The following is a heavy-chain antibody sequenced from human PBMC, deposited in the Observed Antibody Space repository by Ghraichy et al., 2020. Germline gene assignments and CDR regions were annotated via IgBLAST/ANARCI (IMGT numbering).Heavy chain of an antibody. CDR1: GFTFSSYD. J-gene: IGHJ3*02. V-gene: IGHV3-13*01. Sequence: GGSLRLSCAASGFTFSSYDMHWVRQATGKGLEWVSAIGTAGDTYYPVSVKGRFTIFRENAKNSLYLQMNSLRAGDTAVYYCARGDGSGSYYTNDAFDIWGQGTMVTVSS. CDR2: IGTAGDT. D-gene: IGHD3-10*01. CDR3: ARGDGSGSYYTNDAFDI.